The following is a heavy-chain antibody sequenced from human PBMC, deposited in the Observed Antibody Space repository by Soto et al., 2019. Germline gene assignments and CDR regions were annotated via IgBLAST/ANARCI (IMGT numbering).Heavy chain of an antibody. D-gene: IGHD3-10*01. CDR2: ISSASSHI. J-gene: IGHJ4*02. CDR3: ARIGEGVDSDY. V-gene: IGHV3-21*01. Sequence: KTGGSLRLSCAASRFTFSTYTMNWVRQAPGKGLEWVSSISSASSHISYADSVKGRFTISRDNAKKSVYLQMNSLRAEDTAVYYCARIGEGVDSDYWGQGTLVTVS. CDR1: RFTFSTYT.